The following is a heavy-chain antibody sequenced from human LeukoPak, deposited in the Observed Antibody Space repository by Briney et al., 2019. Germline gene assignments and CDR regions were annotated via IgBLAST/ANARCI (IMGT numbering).Heavy chain of an antibody. CDR2: ISSSSSTI. CDR1: GFTFSSYS. D-gene: IGHD3-3*01. J-gene: IGHJ4*02. V-gene: IGHV3-48*02. Sequence: GGSLRLSCAASGFTFSSYSMNWVRQAPGKGLEWVSYISSSSSTIYYADSVKGRFTISRDNAKNSLCLQMNSLRDEDTAVYYCARADAYYDFWSGLFDYWGQGTLVTVSS. CDR3: ARADAYYDFWSGLFDY.